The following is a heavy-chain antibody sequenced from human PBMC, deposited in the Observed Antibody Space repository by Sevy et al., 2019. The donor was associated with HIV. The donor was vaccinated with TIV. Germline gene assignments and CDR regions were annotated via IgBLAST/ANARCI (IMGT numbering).Heavy chain of an antibody. D-gene: IGHD3-22*01. J-gene: IGHJ4*02. Sequence: SETLSLTCTVSGGSISSYYWSWIRQPPGKGLEWIGYIYYSGSTNYNPSLKSRVTISVDTSKNQFSLKLSSVTAADTAVYYCVRELYDSSGYNYFDYWGQGALVTVSS. CDR2: IYYSGST. CDR1: GGSISSYY. V-gene: IGHV4-59*01. CDR3: VRELYDSSGYNYFDY.